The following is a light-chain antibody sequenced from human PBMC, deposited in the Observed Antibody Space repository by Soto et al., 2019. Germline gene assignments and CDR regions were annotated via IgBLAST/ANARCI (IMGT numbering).Light chain of an antibody. CDR2: GVS. Sequence: EIVLTQSPGTLSLSPGERATLSCTASQSISGSYLAWYQQKPGQAPRVVIYGVSRRATGIPDRFSGSGSGTDFTLTISRLEPEDFAVYYCQQYYSLPLTFGGGTKVEIK. CDR1: QSISGSY. J-gene: IGKJ4*01. V-gene: IGKV3-20*01. CDR3: QQYYSLPLT.